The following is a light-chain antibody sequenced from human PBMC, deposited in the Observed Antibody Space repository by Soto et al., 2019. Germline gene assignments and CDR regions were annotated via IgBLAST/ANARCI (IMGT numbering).Light chain of an antibody. CDR1: SSDIGAYNY. CDR2: DVR. J-gene: IGLJ2*01. V-gene: IGLV2-14*03. Sequence: QSALTQPTSVSGSPGQSITISCTGTSSDIGAYNYVSSYQQHPGKAPKLMIRDVRNRPSGVSNRFSGSKSGNTASLTISGLQAEDEADYYCSSYTSSSSVVFGGGTKLTVL. CDR3: SSYTSSSSVV.